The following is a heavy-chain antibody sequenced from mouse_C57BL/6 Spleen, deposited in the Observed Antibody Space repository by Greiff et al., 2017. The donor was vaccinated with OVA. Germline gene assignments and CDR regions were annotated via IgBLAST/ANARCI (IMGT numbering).Heavy chain of an antibody. J-gene: IGHJ1*03. CDR2: ISNGGGST. CDR3: ARHEDYDLWYFDV. V-gene: IGHV5-12*01. CDR1: GFTFSDYY. D-gene: IGHD2-4*01. Sequence: EVQLEESGGGLVQPGGSLKLSCAASGFTFSDYYMYWVRQTPEKRLEWVAYISNGGGSTYYPDTVKGRFTISRDNATNTLYLQMSLMKTEDTAMYNCARHEDYDLWYFDVWGTGTTVTVSA.